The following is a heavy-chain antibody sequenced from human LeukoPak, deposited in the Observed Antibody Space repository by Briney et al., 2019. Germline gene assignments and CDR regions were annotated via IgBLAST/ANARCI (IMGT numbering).Heavy chain of an antibody. CDR2: ISGSGAST. CDR3: AKDVGKWESLHFFDY. J-gene: IGHJ4*02. D-gene: IGHD1-26*01. Sequence: GGSLRLSCLTSGFTLSTNAMSWVRQAPGKGLEWISGISGSGASTYYADPVKGRFTISRDDSRNTLYLQMNSLRGDDTAVYYCAKDVGKWESLHFFDYWGQGTLVTVSS. V-gene: IGHV3-23*01. CDR1: GFTLSTNA.